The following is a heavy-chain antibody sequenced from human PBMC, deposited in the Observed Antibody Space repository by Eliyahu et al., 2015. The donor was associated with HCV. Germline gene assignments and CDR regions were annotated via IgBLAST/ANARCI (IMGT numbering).Heavy chain of an antibody. V-gene: IGHV3-23*01. J-gene: IGHJ6*02. Sequence: FTISRDNSKNTLYLQMNSLRAEDTAVYYCAKGTTVTGGYYYYYGMDVWGQGTTVTVSS. D-gene: IGHD4-17*01. CDR3: AKGTTVTGGYYYYYGMDV.